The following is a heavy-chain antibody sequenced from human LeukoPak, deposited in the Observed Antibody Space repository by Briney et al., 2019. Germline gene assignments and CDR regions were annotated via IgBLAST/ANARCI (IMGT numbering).Heavy chain of an antibody. CDR3: ARGGGDYYYYYYMDV. Sequence: SETLSLTCAVYGGSFSGYYWSWIRQPPGKGLGWIGEINHSGSTNYNPSLKSRVTISVDTSKNQFSLKLSSVTAADTAVYYCARGGGDYYYYYYMDVWGKGTTVTVSS. J-gene: IGHJ6*03. CDR1: GGSFSGYY. D-gene: IGHD3-16*01. V-gene: IGHV4-34*01. CDR2: INHSGST.